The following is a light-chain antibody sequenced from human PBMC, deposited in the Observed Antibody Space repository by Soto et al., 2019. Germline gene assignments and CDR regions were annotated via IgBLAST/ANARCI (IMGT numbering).Light chain of an antibody. CDR1: QSVSSSTY. V-gene: IGKV3-20*01. CDR2: DPS. Sequence: EIVLTQSPGTLSLSPGERATLTCRASQSVSSSTYLAWYQQKPGQAPRLLIYDPSSRATGIPDRFSGSGSGTDFTLTIGRLEPEDFAVYYCQQYGSSPITFGQGTRLEI. CDR3: QQYGSSPIT. J-gene: IGKJ5*01.